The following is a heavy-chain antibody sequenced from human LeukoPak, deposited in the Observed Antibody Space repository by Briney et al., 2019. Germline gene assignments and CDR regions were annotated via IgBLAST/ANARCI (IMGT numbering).Heavy chain of an antibody. CDR3: ARDDYAGNLDY. CDR1: GGSFSGHY. D-gene: IGHD4-23*01. V-gene: IGHV4-34*01. CDR2: INHSGST. Sequence: PSETLSLTCAVSGGSFSGHYWNWIRQPPGKGLEWIGEINHSGSTNYNPSLKSRVTISVDASKNQFSLKLSSVTAADTAVYYCARDDYAGNLDYWGQGTLVTVSS. J-gene: IGHJ4*02.